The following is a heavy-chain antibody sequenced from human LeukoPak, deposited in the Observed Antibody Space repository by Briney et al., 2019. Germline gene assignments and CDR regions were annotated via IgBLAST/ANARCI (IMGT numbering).Heavy chain of an antibody. CDR2: INHSGST. J-gene: IGHJ1*01. Sequence: SETLSLTCAVYGGSFSGYYWSWTRQPPGKGLEWIGEINHSGSTNYNPSLKSRVTISVDTSKNQFSLKLSSVTAADTAVYYCARSAWASSSWDRAEYFRHWGQGTLVTVSS. CDR3: ARSAWASSSWDRAEYFRH. CDR1: GGSFSGYY. V-gene: IGHV4-34*01. D-gene: IGHD6-13*01.